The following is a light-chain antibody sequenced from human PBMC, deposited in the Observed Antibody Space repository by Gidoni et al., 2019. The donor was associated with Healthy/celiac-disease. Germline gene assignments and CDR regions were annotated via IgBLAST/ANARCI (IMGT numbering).Light chain of an antibody. CDR2: AAS. CDR3: QKYNSAPRT. CDR1: QGISNY. V-gene: IGKV1-27*01. Sequence: DIQMTQSPSSLSASVGDRVTIPCRASQGISNYLAWYQQKPGKVPKLLIDAASTLQSGVPSRFSGSGSGTDFTLTISSLQPEDVATYYCQKYNSAPRTFGQGTKVEIK. J-gene: IGKJ1*01.